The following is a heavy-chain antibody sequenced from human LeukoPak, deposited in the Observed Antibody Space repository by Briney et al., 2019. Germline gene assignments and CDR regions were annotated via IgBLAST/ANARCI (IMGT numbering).Heavy chain of an antibody. D-gene: IGHD3-22*01. Sequence: SETLSLTCTVSGGSISSGSYYWSWIRQPAGKGLEWIGRIYTSGSTNYNPSLKSRVTISVDTSKNQFSLKLSSVTAADTAVYYCASADSSGYEDAFDIWGQGTMVTVSS. J-gene: IGHJ3*02. CDR1: GGSISSGSYY. CDR3: ASADSSGYEDAFDI. V-gene: IGHV4-61*02. CDR2: IYTSGST.